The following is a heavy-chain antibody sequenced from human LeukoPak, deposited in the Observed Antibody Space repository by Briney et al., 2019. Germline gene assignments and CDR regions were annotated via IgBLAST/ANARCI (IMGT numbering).Heavy chain of an antibody. D-gene: IGHD1-26*01. CDR1: GGSISSYY. V-gene: IGHV4-4*07. Sequence: SDTLSLTCIVSGGSISSYYWSWIRQPAGKGLEGIGRIYTSGSTNYHHSLTSRATMSVDTPKNQLSLELSSVTAADTAVYYCAREMWEPVRFDYWGQGTLVTVSS. J-gene: IGHJ4*02. CDR2: IYTSGST. CDR3: AREMWEPVRFDY.